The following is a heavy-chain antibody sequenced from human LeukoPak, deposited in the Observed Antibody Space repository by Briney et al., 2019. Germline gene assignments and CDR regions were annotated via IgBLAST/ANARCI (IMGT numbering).Heavy chain of an antibody. CDR2: INSDGSIT. V-gene: IGHV3-74*01. CDR1: GFTFSSYA. J-gene: IGHJ6*02. D-gene: IGHD5-18*01. CDR3: ARDAVDTANAV. Sequence: GGSLRLSCAATGFTFSSYAMHWVRQAPGKGLVWVSHINSDGSITSYADSVKGRFTISRDNAKNTLYLQMNSLRAEDTAVYYCARDAVDTANAVWGQGTTVTVSS.